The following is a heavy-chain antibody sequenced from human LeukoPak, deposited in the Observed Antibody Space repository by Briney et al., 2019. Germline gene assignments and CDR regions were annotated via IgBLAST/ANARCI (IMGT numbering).Heavy chain of an antibody. Sequence: GGSLRLSCAASGFTFSSYSMNWVRQAPGKGLEWVSSISSSSSYIYYADSVKGRFTISRDNAKNSLYLQMNSLRAEDTAVYYCAKDEATPFGGSGSYSYYYYYGMDVWGQGTTVTVSS. CDR2: ISSSSSYI. V-gene: IGHV3-21*04. D-gene: IGHD3-10*01. CDR1: GFTFSSYS. CDR3: AKDEATPFGGSGSYSYYYYYGMDV. J-gene: IGHJ6*02.